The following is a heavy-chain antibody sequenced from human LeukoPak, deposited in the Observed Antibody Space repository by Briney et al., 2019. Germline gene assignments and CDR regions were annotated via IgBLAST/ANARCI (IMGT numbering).Heavy chain of an antibody. CDR1: GFTFRIYG. J-gene: IGHJ4*02. V-gene: IGHV3-23*01. Sequence: GGSLRLSCVASGFTFRIYGMAWVRQAPGKWLEWVSTFSGSDSSRTYYSDSVKARFTVSRDNSKNTVHLQMSNLRPEDTAVYFWARGSSSSWLGQYFDAWGRGTVVSVSS. D-gene: IGHD6-13*01. CDR3: ARGSSSSWLGQYFDA. CDR2: FSGSDSSRT.